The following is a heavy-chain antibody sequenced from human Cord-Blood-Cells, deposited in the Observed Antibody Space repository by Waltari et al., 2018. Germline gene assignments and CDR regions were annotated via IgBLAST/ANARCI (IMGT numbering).Heavy chain of an antibody. V-gene: IGHV1-24*01. CDR3: ATGLSIPPYYFDY. D-gene: IGHD2-21*01. J-gene: IGHJ4*02. CDR2: FDPEDGET. CDR1: GYTLTELS. Sequence: QVQLVQSGAEVKKPGASVKVSCKVSGYTLTELSMHWVRQAPGKGLEWMGVFDPEDGETNYAQKFQGRVTMTEETSTDTAYMELSSLRSEDTAVYYCATGLSIPPYYFDYWGQGTLVTVSS.